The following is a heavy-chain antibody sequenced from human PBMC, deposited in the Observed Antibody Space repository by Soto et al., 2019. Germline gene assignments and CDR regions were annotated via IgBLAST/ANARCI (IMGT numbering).Heavy chain of an antibody. CDR3: AKSGYCSGGNCYRGFDY. CDR2: ISDVSNYI. Sequence: GGSLRLSCAASGFTFSSYAMSWVRQAPGKRLEWVSSISDVSNYIYYADSVRGRFTISRDNSESTLYLQMDSLRAEDTAVYYCAKSGYCSGGNCYRGFDYWGLGILVTVSS. D-gene: IGHD2-15*01. CDR1: GFTFSSYA. J-gene: IGHJ4*02. V-gene: IGHV3-23*01.